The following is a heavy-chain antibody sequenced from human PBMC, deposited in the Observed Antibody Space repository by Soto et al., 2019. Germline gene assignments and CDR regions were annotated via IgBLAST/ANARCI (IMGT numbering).Heavy chain of an antibody. V-gene: IGHV3-23*01. CDR3: AKDRSSTSCYAFEY. CDR2: INSRGGST. CDR1: GFTFSSYA. D-gene: IGHD2-2*01. Sequence: PGGSLRLSCAASGFTFSSYAMSWVRQAPGKGLEWVSAINSRGGSTYYADSVKGRFTISRDRSKNTLYLQMNSLRAEDTAVYYFAKDRSSTSCYAFEYWGQRTLGTVSS. J-gene: IGHJ4*02.